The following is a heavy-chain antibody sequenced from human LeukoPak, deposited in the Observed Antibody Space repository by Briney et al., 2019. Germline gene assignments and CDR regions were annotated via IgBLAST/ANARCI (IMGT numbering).Heavy chain of an antibody. Sequence: GASVKVSCKASGYTFTSYYMHWVRQAPGQGLEWMGIINPSGGSTSYAQKFQGRVTMTRDTSTSTVYMELSSLRSEDTAVYYCARVHLRGVIHDAFDIWGQGTMVTVSS. J-gene: IGHJ3*02. CDR1: GYTFTSYY. V-gene: IGHV1-46*01. CDR3: ARVHLRGVIHDAFDI. D-gene: IGHD3-10*01. CDR2: INPSGGST.